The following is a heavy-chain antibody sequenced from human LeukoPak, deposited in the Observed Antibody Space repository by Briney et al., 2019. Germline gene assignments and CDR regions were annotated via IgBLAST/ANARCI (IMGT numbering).Heavy chain of an antibody. Sequence: SETLSLTCTVSGGSMSSYYWSWIRQPPGKGLEWIGYIYYSGSTNYNPSLKSRVTISVDTSKNQFSLMLTSATAADTAVYYCARVDRTVLTGYYKGYYYYAMDVWGQGTTVTVSS. CDR2: IYYSGST. J-gene: IGHJ6*02. V-gene: IGHV4-59*01. CDR1: GGSMSSYY. CDR3: ARVDRTVLTGYYKGYYYYAMDV. D-gene: IGHD3-9*01.